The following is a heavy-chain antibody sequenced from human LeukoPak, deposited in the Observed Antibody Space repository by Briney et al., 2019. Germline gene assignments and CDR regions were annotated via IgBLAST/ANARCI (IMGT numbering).Heavy chain of an antibody. D-gene: IGHD4-23*01. CDR2: INHSGST. CDR1: GGSFSGYY. V-gene: IGHV4-34*01. J-gene: IGHJ4*02. CDR3: ARDTRTRPGGYYFDY. Sequence: SETLSLTCAVYGGSFSGYYWSWIRQPPGQGLEWIGEINHSGSTNYNPSLKSRVTISVDTSKNQFSLKLSSVTAADTAVYYCARDTRTRPGGYYFDYWGQGTLVTVSS.